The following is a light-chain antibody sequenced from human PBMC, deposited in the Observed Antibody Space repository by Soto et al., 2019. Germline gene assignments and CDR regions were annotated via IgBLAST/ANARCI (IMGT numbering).Light chain of an antibody. J-gene: IGKJ1*01. CDR2: DVS. CDR1: QGIRND. V-gene: IGKV1-13*02. CDR3: QQYDSYRT. Sequence: AIQLTQSPSSLSASVGDRVTITCRASQGIRNDLGWYQHKPRKAPKLLLFDVSNLESGVPSRFSGSGSGTEFTLTISSLQSDDFATYYCQQYDSYRTFGQGTKVDIK.